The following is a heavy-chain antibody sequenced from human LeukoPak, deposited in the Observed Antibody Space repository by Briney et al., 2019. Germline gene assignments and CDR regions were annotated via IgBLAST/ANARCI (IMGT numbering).Heavy chain of an antibody. CDR3: ATYCSGSSCPFDY. CDR2: MNPNSGNT. Sequence: ASVKVSCKASGYTFTSYDINWVRQATGQGLEWMGWMNPNSGNTGYAQKFQGRVTMTRNTSISTAYMKLSSLRSEDTAVYYCATYCSGSSCPFDYWGQGTLVTVSS. D-gene: IGHD2-15*01. V-gene: IGHV1-8*01. CDR1: GYTFTSYD. J-gene: IGHJ4*02.